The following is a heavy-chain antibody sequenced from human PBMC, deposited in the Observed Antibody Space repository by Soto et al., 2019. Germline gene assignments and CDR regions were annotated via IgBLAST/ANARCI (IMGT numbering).Heavy chain of an antibody. V-gene: IGHV3-15*07. CDR2: IKSKTDGGTT. J-gene: IGHJ3*02. D-gene: IGHD1-26*01. CDR3: TTGTEGYYLLADAFDI. CDR1: GFTFSNAW. Sequence: EVQLVESGGGLVKPGGSLRLSCAASGFTFSNAWMNWVRQAPAKGLEWVGRIKSKTDGGTTDYAAPVKGRFTISRDDSKNTLYLQMNSLKTEDTAVYYCTTGTEGYYLLADAFDIWGQGTMVTVSS.